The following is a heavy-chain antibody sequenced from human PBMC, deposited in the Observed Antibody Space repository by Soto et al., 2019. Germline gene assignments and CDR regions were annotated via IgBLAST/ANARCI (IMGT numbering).Heavy chain of an antibody. CDR3: AKVYYDFWSDNPLDY. J-gene: IGHJ4*02. V-gene: IGHV3-23*01. Sequence: PWGSLRLSCAASGFTFSSYAMSWVRQAPGKGLEWVSAISGSGGSTYYADSVKGRFTISRDNSKNTLYLQMNSLRAEDTAVYYCAKVYYDFWSDNPLDYWGQGTLVTVSS. CDR1: GFTFSSYA. D-gene: IGHD3-3*01. CDR2: ISGSGGST.